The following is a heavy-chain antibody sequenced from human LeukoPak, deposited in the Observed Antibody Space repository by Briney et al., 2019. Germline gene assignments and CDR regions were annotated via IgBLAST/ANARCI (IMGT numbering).Heavy chain of an antibody. V-gene: IGHV3-33*06. CDR1: GFTFSSYG. CDR3: AKQTFRTYYYGSGSYSPPDY. CDR2: IWYDGSNK. D-gene: IGHD3-10*01. J-gene: IGHJ4*02. Sequence: PGRSLRLSCAASGFTFSSYGMHWVRQAPGKGLEWVAVIWYDGSNKYYADSVKGRFTISRDNSKNTLYLQMNSLRAEDTAVYYCAKQTFRTYYYGSGSYSPPDYWGQGTLVTVSS.